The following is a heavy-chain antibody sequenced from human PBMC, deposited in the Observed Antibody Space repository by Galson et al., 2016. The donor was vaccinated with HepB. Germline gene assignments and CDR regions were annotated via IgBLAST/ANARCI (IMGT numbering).Heavy chain of an antibody. CDR3: AKDHPGSGWEDNHYYGMDV. J-gene: IGHJ6*02. D-gene: IGHD6-25*01. CDR2: ISYDGSNK. CDR1: GLTFSSYG. V-gene: IGHV3-30*18. Sequence: SLRLSCAASGLTFSSYGMHWVRQVPGKGLEWVAVISYDGSNKHYIDSVKGRFTISRDNSKNTLYLQMNSLRPEDTAVYYGAKDHPGSGWEDNHYYGMDVWGQGTTVTVSS.